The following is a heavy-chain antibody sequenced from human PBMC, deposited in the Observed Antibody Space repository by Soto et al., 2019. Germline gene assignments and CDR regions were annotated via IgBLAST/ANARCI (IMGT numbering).Heavy chain of an antibody. CDR2: IFGGGDT. Sequence: EVQLVGTGGGLIQPGGSLRLSCTVSGFTVSNSFLSWVRQPPGKGLEWVSAIFGGGDTYYSDSVKGRFTISRDNSRNPLYLQMTSLRAEDTAVYYCARHSIQAVLFDSWGQGTLVTVSS. D-gene: IGHD2-2*02. V-gene: IGHV3-53*02. J-gene: IGHJ4*02. CDR1: GFTVSNSF. CDR3: ARHSIQAVLFDS.